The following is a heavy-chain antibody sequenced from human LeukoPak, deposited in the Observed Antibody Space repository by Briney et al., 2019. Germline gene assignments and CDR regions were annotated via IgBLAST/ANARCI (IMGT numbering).Heavy chain of an antibody. V-gene: IGHV3-7*01. Sequence: GGSLRLSCAASGFTFSNFWMSWVRQAPGKGLEWVATIRQDGSQKYYVDSVKGRFTISRDNAKNSLYLQMNSLRAEDTAVYYCASLPYCGGDCYPPYYYYYMDVWGKGTTVTVSS. CDR1: GFTFSNFW. CDR2: IRQDGSQK. J-gene: IGHJ6*03. D-gene: IGHD2-21*02. CDR3: ASLPYCGGDCYPPYYYYYMDV.